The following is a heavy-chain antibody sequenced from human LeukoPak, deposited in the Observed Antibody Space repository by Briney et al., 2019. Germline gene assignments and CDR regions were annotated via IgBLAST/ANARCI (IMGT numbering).Heavy chain of an antibody. Sequence: GGSLRLSCAASGFTFSSYWVHWVRQAPGKGLVRVSRINSDGSSTSYADSVKGRFTISRDNAKNTLYLQMNSLRAEDTAVYYCAKDGDSSGYYSSYHNSMDVWGKGTSVTISS. J-gene: IGHJ6*03. D-gene: IGHD3-22*01. CDR1: GFTFSSYW. V-gene: IGHV3-74*01. CDR3: AKDGDSSGYYSSYHNSMDV. CDR2: INSDGSST.